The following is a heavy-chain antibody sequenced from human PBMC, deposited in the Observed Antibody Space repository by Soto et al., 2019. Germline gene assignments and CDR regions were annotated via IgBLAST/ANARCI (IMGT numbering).Heavy chain of an antibody. CDR2: ISYDGSNK. CDR3: AKNRLEIDY. J-gene: IGHJ4*02. CDR1: GFTFSSYG. V-gene: IGHV3-30*18. Sequence: GGSLRLSCAASGFTFSSYGMHWVRQAPGKGLEWVAVISYDGSNKYYADSVKGRFTISRDNSKNTLYLQMNSLRAEDTAVYYCAKNRLEIDYWGQGTLVTVSS. D-gene: IGHD6-25*01.